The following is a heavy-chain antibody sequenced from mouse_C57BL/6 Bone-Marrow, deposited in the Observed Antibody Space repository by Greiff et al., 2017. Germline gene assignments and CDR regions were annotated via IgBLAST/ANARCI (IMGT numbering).Heavy chain of an antibody. CDR1: GYTFTDYN. V-gene: IGHV1-22*01. CDR2: INPNNGGT. Sequence: EVQLVESGPELVKPGASVKMSCKASGYTFTDYNMHWVKQSHGKSLEWIGYINPNNGGTSYNQKFKGKATLTVNKSSSTAYMELRSLTSEDSAVYYCARRGLRRDWYFDVWGTGTTVTVSS. J-gene: IGHJ1*03. D-gene: IGHD2-4*01. CDR3: ARRGLRRDWYFDV.